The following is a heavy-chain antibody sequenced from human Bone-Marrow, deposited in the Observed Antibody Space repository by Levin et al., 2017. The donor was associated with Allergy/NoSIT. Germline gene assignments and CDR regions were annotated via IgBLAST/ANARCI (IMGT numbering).Heavy chain of an antibody. CDR3: ARAGDIVVVPAAIAWDY. J-gene: IGHJ4*02. D-gene: IGHD2-2*02. CDR1: GYTFTGYY. CDR2: INPNSGGT. V-gene: IGHV1-2*02. Sequence: GGSLRLSCKASGYTFTGYYMHWVRQAPGQGLEWMGWINPNSGGTNYAQKFQGRVTMTRDTSISTAYMELSRLRSDDTAVYYCARAGDIVVVPAAIAWDYWGQGTLVTVSS.